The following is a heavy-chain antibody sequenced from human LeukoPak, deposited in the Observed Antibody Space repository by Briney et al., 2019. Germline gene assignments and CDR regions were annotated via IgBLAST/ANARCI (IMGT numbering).Heavy chain of an antibody. J-gene: IGHJ4*02. CDR3: ASSRLVVGIDY. V-gene: IGHV3-21*01. D-gene: IGHD3-22*01. CDR2: ISSSSSYI. Sequence: PSETLSLTCSVSGDSINNHYWNWIRQPPGKGLEWVSSISSSSSYIYYADSVKGRFTISRDNAKNSLYLQMNSLRAEDTAVYYCASSRLVVGIDYWGQGTLVTVSS. CDR1: GDSINNHY.